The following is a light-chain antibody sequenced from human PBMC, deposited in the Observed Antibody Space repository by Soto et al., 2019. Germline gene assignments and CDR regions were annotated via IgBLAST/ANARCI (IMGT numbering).Light chain of an antibody. V-gene: IGKV3-15*01. Sequence: EIVMTQSPATLSVSPGERATLSCRASHDVGTNLAWYQQKPGQAPRLLIYRASTRATGIPARFSGSGSGTEFTLTINRLEPEDFAVYYCQQYGDSPWTFGQGTKVDIK. CDR3: QQYGDSPWT. CDR2: RAS. J-gene: IGKJ1*01. CDR1: HDVGTN.